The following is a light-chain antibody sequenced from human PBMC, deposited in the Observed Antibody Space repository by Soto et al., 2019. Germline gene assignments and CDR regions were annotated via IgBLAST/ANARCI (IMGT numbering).Light chain of an antibody. V-gene: IGKV3-20*01. CDR3: QQYGSSPYT. CDR2: AAS. J-gene: IGKJ2*01. CDR1: QSVTSNY. Sequence: EIVLAQSPGTLALSPGERATLSCRASQSVTSNYLAWYQKKPGQPPRLLTYAASNRANGIPDRFSGSGSGTDFTLTISRLEPEDFAVYYCQQYGSSPYTFGQGTKLEMK.